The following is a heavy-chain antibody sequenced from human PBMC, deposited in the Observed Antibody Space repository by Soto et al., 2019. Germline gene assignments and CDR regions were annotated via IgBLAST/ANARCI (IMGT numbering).Heavy chain of an antibody. V-gene: IGHV5-10-1*01. CDR2: IDPSDSYT. CDR1: GYSFTRYG. Sequence: VESVTISCKVSGYSFTRYGISWVRQMPGKGLEWMGRIDPSDSYTNYSPSFQGHVTISADKSISTAYLQWSSLKASDTAMYYCALRGAISSPYYYYYGMDVWGQGTTVTVSS. CDR3: ALRGAISSPYYYYYGMDV. D-gene: IGHD3-3*02. J-gene: IGHJ6*01.